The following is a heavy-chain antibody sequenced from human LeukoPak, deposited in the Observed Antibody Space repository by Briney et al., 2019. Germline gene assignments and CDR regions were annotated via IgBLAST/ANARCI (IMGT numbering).Heavy chain of an antibody. V-gene: IGHV4-59*01. CDR2: IYHNGGS. Sequence: SETLSLTCSVSGGSIHSYYWTWIRQPPGKGLEWIVYIYHNGGSSYNPSLKSRVTLSIDTSKKNFSLKLTSVTAADTAVYYCARSVYDWNPRYYMDVWGEGTTVTVSS. D-gene: IGHD1-20*01. J-gene: IGHJ6*03. CDR1: GGSIHSYY. CDR3: ARSVYDWNPRYYMDV.